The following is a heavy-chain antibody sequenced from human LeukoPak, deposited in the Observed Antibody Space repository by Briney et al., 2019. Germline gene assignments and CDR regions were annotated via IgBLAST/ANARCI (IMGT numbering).Heavy chain of an antibody. D-gene: IGHD1-26*01. CDR3: ARDSGSYLDYFDH. V-gene: IGHV3-48*02. Sequence: GGSLRLSCAASGFTFSSYSMNWVRQAPGKGLEWVSYISDSSSKTYYADSVKGRFTISRDNAKNSLYLRMNSLRDEDTAVYYCARDSGSYLDYFDHWGQGTLVTVSS. CDR2: ISDSSSKT. J-gene: IGHJ4*02. CDR1: GFTFSSYS.